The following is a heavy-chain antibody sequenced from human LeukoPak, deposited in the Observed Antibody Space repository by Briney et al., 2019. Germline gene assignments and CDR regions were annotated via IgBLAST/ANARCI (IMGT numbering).Heavy chain of an antibody. CDR1: GYSISSGYY. CDR2: IYHSGST. V-gene: IGHV4-38-2*01. CDR3: ARRIAAADYNWFDP. Sequence: SETLSLTCAVSGYSISSGYYWGWIRQPPGKGLEWIGNIYHSGSTYYNPSLKSRVTISVDTSKNQFSLKLSSVTAADTAVYYCARRIAAADYNWFDPWGQGTLVTVSS. J-gene: IGHJ5*02. D-gene: IGHD6-13*01.